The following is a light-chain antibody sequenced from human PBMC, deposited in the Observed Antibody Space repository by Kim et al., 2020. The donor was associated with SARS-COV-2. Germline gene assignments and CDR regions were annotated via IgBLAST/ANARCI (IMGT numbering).Light chain of an antibody. CDR1: KVGDKS. CDR2: QNN. Sequence: PRQTTSLTCSGYKVGDKSVSWYKQKPGQSPVVGIYQNNQRPSGIPERFSGSNSGNTATLTISGTQAMDEADYYCQAWNSSTHNYVFGAGTKVTVL. V-gene: IGLV3-1*01. J-gene: IGLJ1*01. CDR3: QAWNSSTHNYV.